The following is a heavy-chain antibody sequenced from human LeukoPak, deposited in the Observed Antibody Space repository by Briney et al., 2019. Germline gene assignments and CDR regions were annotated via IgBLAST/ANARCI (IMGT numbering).Heavy chain of an antibody. Sequence: ASVKVSCKVSGYTLTELSMHWVRQAPGKGLEWMGGFDPEDGETIYAQKFQGRVTMTEDTSTDTAYMELSSLRSEDTAVYYCATVPAPFLGYDFWSGYFDYWGQGTLVTVSS. CDR2: FDPEDGET. CDR1: GYTLTELS. J-gene: IGHJ4*02. CDR3: ATVPAPFLGYDFWSGYFDY. D-gene: IGHD3-3*01. V-gene: IGHV1-24*01.